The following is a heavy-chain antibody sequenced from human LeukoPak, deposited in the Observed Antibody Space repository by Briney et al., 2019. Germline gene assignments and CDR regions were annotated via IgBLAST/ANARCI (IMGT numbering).Heavy chain of an antibody. CDR3: ARGRPPYYDFWSTKTPPFDY. Sequence: SETLSLTCTVSGGSISTYYWSWIRQPPGKGLEWIGYIYYSGSTNYNPSLKSRVTISVDTSKNHFSLKLSSVTAADTAVYYCARGRPPYYDFWSTKTPPFDYWGQGTLVTVSS. D-gene: IGHD3-3*01. CDR1: GGSISTYY. V-gene: IGHV4-59*01. J-gene: IGHJ4*02. CDR2: IYYSGST.